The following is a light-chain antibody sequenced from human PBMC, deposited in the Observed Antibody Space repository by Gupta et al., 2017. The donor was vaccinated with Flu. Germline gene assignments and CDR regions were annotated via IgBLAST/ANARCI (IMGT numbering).Light chain of an antibody. CDR1: SSDVGSYNY. CDR3: CIFTGSHWV. CDR2: DVS. Sequence: QSALTQPRSVSGSPGQSVTISCTGTSSDVGSYNYICWYQQHPGKAPKLIIYDVSKWPSGVPARFSGSKSGNTASLTISGLQAEDEADYYCCIFTGSHWVVGGGTKLTVL. J-gene: IGLJ3*02. V-gene: IGLV2-11*01.